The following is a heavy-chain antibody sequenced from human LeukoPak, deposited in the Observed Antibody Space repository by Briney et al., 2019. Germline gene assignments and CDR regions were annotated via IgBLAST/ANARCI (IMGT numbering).Heavy chain of an antibody. J-gene: IGHJ4*02. CDR2: ISSSGSTI. D-gene: IGHD6-13*01. CDR3: ARTIIAAADYFDY. Sequence: GGSLRLSCAASGFTFSSYEMNWVRQTPGKGLEWVSYISSSGSTIYYADSVKGRFTISRDNAENSLYLQMNSLRAEDTAVYYCARTIIAAADYFDYWGQGTLVTVSS. CDR1: GFTFSSYE. V-gene: IGHV3-48*03.